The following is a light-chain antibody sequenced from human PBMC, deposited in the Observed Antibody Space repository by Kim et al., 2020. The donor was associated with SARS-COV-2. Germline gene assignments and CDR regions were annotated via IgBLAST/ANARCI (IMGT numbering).Light chain of an antibody. J-gene: IGKJ1*01. CDR3: QHYNNRPRT. Sequence: EIVMTQSPTTLSVSPEERATLSCRASESVSNNLVWYQQKPGQAPRLLMYGASTRATGIPDSFSGSGSGTEFTLTISSLQSEDFAVYYCQHYNNRPRTFGQGTKVDIK. V-gene: IGKV3-15*01. CDR1: ESVSNN. CDR2: GAS.